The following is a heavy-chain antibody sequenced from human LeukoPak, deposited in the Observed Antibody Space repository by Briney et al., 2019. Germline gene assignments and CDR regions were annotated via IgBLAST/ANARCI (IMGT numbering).Heavy chain of an antibody. J-gene: IGHJ4*02. V-gene: IGHV1-24*01. CDR2: FDPEDGET. CDR1: GYTLTELS. D-gene: IGHD5-12*01. Sequence: ASVKVSCKVSGYTLTELSMHWVRQAPGKGLEWMGGFDPEDGETIYAQKFQGRVTMTEDTSTDTAYMELSSLRSEDTAVYYCATDLARIVATIVGFDYWGQGTLVTVSS. CDR3: ATDLARIVATIVGFDY.